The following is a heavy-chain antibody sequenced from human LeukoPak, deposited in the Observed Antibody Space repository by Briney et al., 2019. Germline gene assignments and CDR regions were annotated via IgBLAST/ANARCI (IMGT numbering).Heavy chain of an antibody. J-gene: IGHJ4*02. D-gene: IGHD1-7*01. Sequence: GGALRLSCEGSGTTLSTVWVSWGRQGPGEGLEWVSNIKSSGDTKYYADSVKGRFTTSRDNAKNSVYLQMNSLRDEDTAVYYCARNFNAVDYWGQGTLVTVSS. CDR2: IKSSGDTK. CDR1: GTTLSTVW. CDR3: ARNFNAVDY. V-gene: IGHV3-48*02.